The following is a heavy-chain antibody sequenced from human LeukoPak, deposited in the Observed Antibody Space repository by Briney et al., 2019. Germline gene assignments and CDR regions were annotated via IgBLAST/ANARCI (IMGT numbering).Heavy chain of an antibody. Sequence: GGSLRLSCVASGITFSSYAMSWVRQAPGKGLEWVSAINGGADSTYYADSVKGRFTISRDNSKNMLFLQMNSLRVEDTAVYYCAKWGAQSGSYRVVDCWGRGTLVTVSS. CDR2: INGGADST. J-gene: IGHJ4*02. D-gene: IGHD3-10*01. CDR3: AKWGAQSGSYRVVDC. CDR1: GITFSSYA. V-gene: IGHV3-23*01.